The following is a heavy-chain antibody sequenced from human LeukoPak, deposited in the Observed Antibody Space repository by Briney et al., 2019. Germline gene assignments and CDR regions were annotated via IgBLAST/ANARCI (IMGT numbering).Heavy chain of an antibody. Sequence: SETLSLTCTVADYSISSGYGYYWGWIRQPPGKGLEWIGNIYHSGITYYNHFNSSLRSRVTISIDTSKNQFSLRLTAVTAADTAVYFCATLVSTRYYFDYWGQGTLVTVSS. D-gene: IGHD5/OR15-5a*01. V-gene: IGHV4-38-2*02. CDR3: ATLVSTRYYFDY. CDR1: DYSISSGYGYY. J-gene: IGHJ4*02. CDR2: IYHSGIT.